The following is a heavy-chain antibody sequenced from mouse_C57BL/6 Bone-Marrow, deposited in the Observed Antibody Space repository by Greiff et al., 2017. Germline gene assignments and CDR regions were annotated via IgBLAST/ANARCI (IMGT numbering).Heavy chain of an antibody. CDR1: GYTFTSYD. CDR2: IYPRDGST. J-gene: IGHJ4*01. D-gene: IGHD2-4*01. Sequence: VQLQQSGAELVRPGASVTLSCKASGYTFTSYDINWVKQRPGQGLEWIGWIYPRDGSTKYNEKFKGKATLTVDTSSSTAYMELHSLTSEDSAVYFCARDYPYAMDYWGQGTSVTVSS. CDR3: ARDYPYAMDY. V-gene: IGHV1-85*01.